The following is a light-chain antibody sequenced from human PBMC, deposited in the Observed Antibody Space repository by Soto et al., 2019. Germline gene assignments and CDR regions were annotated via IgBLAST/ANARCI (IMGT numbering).Light chain of an antibody. J-gene: IGKJ1*01. CDR1: QHIWSY. CDR3: QQYNSWLWT. Sequence: EIVLTQSPGTLSLSPGERATLSCRASQHIWSYLAWYQQKPGQAPRLLMYDASTRATGIPARFSGSGSGTEFTLIISSLQSEDSAVYYCQQYNSWLWTFGQGTKVDIK. V-gene: IGKV3-15*01. CDR2: DAS.